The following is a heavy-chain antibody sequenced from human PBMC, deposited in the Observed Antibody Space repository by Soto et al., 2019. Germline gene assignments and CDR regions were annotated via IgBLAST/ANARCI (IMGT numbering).Heavy chain of an antibody. CDR1: GGTFSSYA. V-gene: IGHV1-69*10. CDR2: IIPILGIA. D-gene: IGHD3-3*01. CDR3: ARYLKAIFGVVIIYGAFDI. Sequence: ASVKVSCKASGGTFSSYAISWERQAPGQGLEWMGGIIPILGIANYAQKFQGRVTITADKSTSTAYMELSSLRSEDTAVYYCARYLKAIFGVVIIYGAFDIWGQGTMVTVSS. J-gene: IGHJ3*02.